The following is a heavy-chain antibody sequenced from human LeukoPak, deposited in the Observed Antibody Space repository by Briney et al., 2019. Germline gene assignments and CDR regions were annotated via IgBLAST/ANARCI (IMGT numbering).Heavy chain of an antibody. CDR3: ARGGDSSGWYRHFDY. CDR1: GFTFSSYA. CDR2: ISSSSSYI. J-gene: IGHJ4*02. V-gene: IGHV3-21*01. Sequence: GGSLRLSCAASGFTFSSYAMSWVRQAPGKGLEWVSSISSSSSYIYYADSVKGRFTISRDNAKNSLYLQMNSLRAEDTAVYYCARGGDSSGWYRHFDYWGQGTLVTVSS. D-gene: IGHD6-19*01.